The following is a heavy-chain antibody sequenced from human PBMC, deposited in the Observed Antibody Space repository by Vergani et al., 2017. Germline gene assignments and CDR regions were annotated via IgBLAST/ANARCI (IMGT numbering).Heavy chain of an antibody. CDR3: ARENGVSARIFDF. D-gene: IGHD4-17*01. Sequence: QVQLQESGPGLVKPSQTLSLTCTVSGDSLSSSDHYWSWIRQRSDKGLEWVGHILRSGTTYYNPSFKSRLIMSVDTSKNQFSLKLTSVTAADTAMYYCARENGVSARIFDFWGQGTLVTVSS. CDR2: ILRSGTT. V-gene: IGHV4-31*03. CDR1: GDSLSSSDHY. J-gene: IGHJ4*02.